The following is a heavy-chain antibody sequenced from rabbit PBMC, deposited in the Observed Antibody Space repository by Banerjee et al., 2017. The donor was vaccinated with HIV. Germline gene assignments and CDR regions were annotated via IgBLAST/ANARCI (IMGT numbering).Heavy chain of an antibody. CDR3: ARDLAGVIGWNFNL. CDR1: GFDFSSYYM. Sequence: QEQLEETGGGLVQPGESLTLSCTASGFDFSSYYMSWVRQAPGKGLEWIACINTSSGSTVYATWAKGRFTISKTSSTTVTLQMTSLTAADTATYFCARDLAGVIGWNFNLWGPGTLVTVS. J-gene: IGHJ4*01. CDR2: INTSSGST. D-gene: IGHD4-1*01. V-gene: IGHV1S45*01.